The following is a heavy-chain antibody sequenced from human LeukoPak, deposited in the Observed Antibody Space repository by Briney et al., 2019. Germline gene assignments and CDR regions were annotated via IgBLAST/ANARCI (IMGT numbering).Heavy chain of an antibody. Sequence: PSETLSLTCTVSGGSISSYYWSWIRQPPGKGLEWIGYIYYSGSTNYNPSLKSRVTISVGTSKNQFSLKLSSVTAADTAVYYCARGDSSGWSDAFDIWGQGTMVTVSS. CDR3: ARGDSSGWSDAFDI. CDR1: GGSISSYY. CDR2: IYYSGST. V-gene: IGHV4-59*01. J-gene: IGHJ3*02. D-gene: IGHD6-19*01.